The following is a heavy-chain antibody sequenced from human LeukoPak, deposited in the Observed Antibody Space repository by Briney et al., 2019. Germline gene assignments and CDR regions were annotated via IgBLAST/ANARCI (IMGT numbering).Heavy chain of an antibody. CDR1: GGSISSYY. CDR3: ARDSGQDSSGWYNYFDY. CDR2: IYYSGST. D-gene: IGHD6-19*01. J-gene: IGHJ4*02. V-gene: IGHV4-59*01. Sequence: PSETLSLTCTVPGGSISSYYWSWIRQPPGKGLEWIGYIYYSGSTNYNPSLKSRVTISVDTSKNQFSLKLSSVTAADTAVYYCARDSGQDSSGWYNYFDYWGQGTLVTVSS.